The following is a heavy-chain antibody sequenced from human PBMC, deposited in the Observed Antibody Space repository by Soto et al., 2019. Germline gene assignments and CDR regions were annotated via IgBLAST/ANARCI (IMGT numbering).Heavy chain of an antibody. CDR3: ARDHGSGSYGPYSSDY. CDR2: IYYSGST. J-gene: IGHJ4*02. CDR1: GGSISSGGYY. D-gene: IGHD3-10*01. Sequence: SETLSLTCTVSGGSISSGGYYWSWIRQHPGKGLEWIGYIYYSGSTYYNPSLKSRVTISVDTSKNQFSLKLSSVTAADTAVYYCARDHGSGSYGPYSSDYWGQGTLGTFSS. V-gene: IGHV4-31*03.